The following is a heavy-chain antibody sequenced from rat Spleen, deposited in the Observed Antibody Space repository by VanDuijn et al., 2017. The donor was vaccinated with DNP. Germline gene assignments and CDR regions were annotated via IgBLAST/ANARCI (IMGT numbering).Heavy chain of an antibody. CDR3: ARRDYPVPAY. J-gene: IGHJ3*01. Sequence: EVQLVESGGGLVQPGRSLKLSCAASGFTFSDYNMAWVRQAPKKGLEWVATISYDDSGTYYPDSVKGRFTISRDDAKSSLYLQMNSLKSEDTATYYCARRDYPVPAYWGQGTLVTVSS. CDR1: GFTFSDYN. CDR2: ISYDDSGT. D-gene: IGHD1-4*01. V-gene: IGHV5-7*01.